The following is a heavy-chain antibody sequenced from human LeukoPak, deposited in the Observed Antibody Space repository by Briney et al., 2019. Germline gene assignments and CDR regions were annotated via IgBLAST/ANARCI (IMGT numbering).Heavy chain of an antibody. J-gene: IGHJ4*02. CDR1: GGAVNIGGYY. D-gene: IGHD5-18*01. CDR3: ARMQLGYSFDY. V-gene: IGHV4-31*03. Sequence: SSQTLSLTCTVSGGAVNIGGYYWNWIRQHPGRGLEWIGYISNSGSTYYNPSLKGRPFISVDTSKNHFSLKLRSVTSADAAVYFCARMQLGYSFDYWGQGSLVTVSS. CDR2: ISNSGST.